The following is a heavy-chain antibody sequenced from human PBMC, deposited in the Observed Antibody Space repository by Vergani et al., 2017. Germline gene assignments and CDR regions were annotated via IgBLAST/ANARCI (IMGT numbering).Heavy chain of an antibody. J-gene: IGHJ4*02. CDR1: GYTFTGYY. CDR3: AREYSSSSQ. CDR2: INPNSGGT. D-gene: IGHD6-6*01. V-gene: IGHV1-2*02. Sequence: QVQLVQSGAEVKKPGASVKVSCKASGYTFTGYYMHWVRQAPGQGLEWMGWINPNSGGTNYAQKFQGRVTMTRDTSKNQFSLKLSSVTAADTAVYYCAREYSSSSQWGQGTLVTVSS.